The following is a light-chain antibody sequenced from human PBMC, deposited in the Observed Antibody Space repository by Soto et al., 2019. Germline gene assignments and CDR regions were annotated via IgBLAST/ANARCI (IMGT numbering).Light chain of an antibody. Sequence: DIQITQSPSTQPPSVVDTVTITCRASQNIDRWVAWYQQKSGTAPQILIYHASSLETGVPSRCSGSGSGTEFTLTISSVQPDDFASYYCQYYNSHGTFGQGTKVDIK. V-gene: IGKV1-5*01. CDR2: HAS. CDR3: QYYNSHGT. CDR1: QNIDRW. J-gene: IGKJ1*01.